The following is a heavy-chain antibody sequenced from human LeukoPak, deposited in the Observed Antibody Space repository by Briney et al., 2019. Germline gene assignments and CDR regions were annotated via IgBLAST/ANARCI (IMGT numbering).Heavy chain of an antibody. CDR3: AKDRGGYYYDSSGYYPNDY. D-gene: IGHD3-22*01. CDR1: GFTFSSYA. J-gene: IGHJ4*02. V-gene: IGHV3-23*01. CDR2: ISGSGGST. Sequence: GGSLRLSCAASGFTFSSYAMSWVRQAPGKGLEWVSAISGSGGSTYYADSVKGRFTISRDNSKNTLYLQMNSLRAEDTAVYYCAKDRGGYYYDSSGYYPNDYWGQGTLVTVSS.